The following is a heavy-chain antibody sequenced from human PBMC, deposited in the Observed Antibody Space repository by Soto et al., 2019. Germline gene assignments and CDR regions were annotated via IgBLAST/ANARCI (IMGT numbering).Heavy chain of an antibody. CDR2: INHSGSA. CDR3: ARGVIRGIPYSGGSYYFDY. J-gene: IGHJ4*02. CDR1: GGSFSGYI. D-gene: IGHD2-15*01. V-gene: IGHV4-34*01. Sequence: QVQLQQWGAGLLKPSETLSLTCGASGGSFSGYIWCWIRQSPGKGLQWIGQINHSGSANYNPSLKIRFTISPHTSNSPFPLELSSVTAAATAVYYCARGVIRGIPYSGGSYYFDYWDQATLVTVAS.